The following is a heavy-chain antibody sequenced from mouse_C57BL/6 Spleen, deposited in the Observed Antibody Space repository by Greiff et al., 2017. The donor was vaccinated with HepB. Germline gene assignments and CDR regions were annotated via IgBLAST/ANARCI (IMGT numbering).Heavy chain of an antibody. CDR2: ISSGGSYT. J-gene: IGHJ2*01. CDR3: ARRDYYGSPYYFDY. V-gene: IGHV5-6*02. CDR1: GFTFSSYG. Sequence: EVKLVESGGDLVKPGGSLKLSCAASGFTFSSYGMSWVRQTPDKRLEWVATISSGGSYTYYPDSVKGRFTISRDNAKNTLYLQMSSLKSEDTALYYCARRDYYGSPYYFDYWGQGTTLTVSS. D-gene: IGHD1-1*01.